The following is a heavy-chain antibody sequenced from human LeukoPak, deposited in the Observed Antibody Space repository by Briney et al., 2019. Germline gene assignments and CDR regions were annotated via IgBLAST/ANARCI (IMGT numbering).Heavy chain of an antibody. V-gene: IGHV4-4*02. J-gene: IGHJ4*02. CDR3: ARSYYDSSGYYGY. CDR2: IYHSGST. CDR1: GGSISSSNW. Sequence: SGTLSLTCAVSGGSISSSNWWSWVRQPPGKGLEWIGEIYHSGSTNYNPSLKSRVTISVDKSKNQFSLKLSSVTAADTAVYYCARSYYDSSGYYGYWGQGTLVTVSS. D-gene: IGHD3-22*01.